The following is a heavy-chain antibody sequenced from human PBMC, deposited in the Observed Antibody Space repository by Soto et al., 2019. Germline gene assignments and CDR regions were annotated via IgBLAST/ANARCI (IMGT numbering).Heavy chain of an antibody. D-gene: IGHD3-10*01. CDR2: IYWDDDK. Sequence: QITLNESGPTLVTPTQTLTLTCTFSGFSLTATAVGVGWFRQSPGKALEWLAIIYWDDDKHYRPSLETRLTITKNTSKNHVVLTMTDMPPSDTATYYCAHRGAYSSGSYLSGLDPWGQGILVTVSS. CDR1: GFSLTATAVG. CDR3: AHRGAYSSGSYLSGLDP. V-gene: IGHV2-5*02. J-gene: IGHJ5*02.